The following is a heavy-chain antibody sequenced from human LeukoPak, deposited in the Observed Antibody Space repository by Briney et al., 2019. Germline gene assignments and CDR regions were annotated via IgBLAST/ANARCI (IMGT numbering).Heavy chain of an antibody. CDR2: IRYDGSNK. CDR3: AKGSANYYYYGMDV. CDR1: GFTFSSYG. V-gene: IGHV3-30*02. Sequence: PGGSLRLSCAASGFTFSSYGMHWVRQAPGKGLEWVAFIRYDGSNKYYADSVKGRFTISRDISRKTVYLQMNSLRVDDTAVYYCAKGSANYYYYGMDVWGQGTTVTVSS. J-gene: IGHJ6*02.